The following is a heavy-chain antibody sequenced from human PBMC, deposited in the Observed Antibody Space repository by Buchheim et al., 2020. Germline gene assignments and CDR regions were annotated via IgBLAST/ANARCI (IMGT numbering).Heavy chain of an antibody. CDR2: ISYDGSNK. CDR1: GFTFSSYG. CDR3: AKEPYWYSSGWYCYYFDY. V-gene: IGHV3-30*18. D-gene: IGHD6-19*01. Sequence: QVQLVESGGGVVQPGRSLRLSCAASGFTFSSYGMHWVGQAPGKGLEWVAVISYDGSNKYYADSVKGRFTISRDNSKNTLYLQMNSLRAEDTAVYYCAKEPYWYSSGWYCYYFDYWGQGTL. J-gene: IGHJ4*02.